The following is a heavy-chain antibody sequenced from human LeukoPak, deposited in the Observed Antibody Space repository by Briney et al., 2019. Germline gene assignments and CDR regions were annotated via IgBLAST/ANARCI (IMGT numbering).Heavy chain of an antibody. J-gene: IGHJ6*02. CDR3: ARVVGYYDSSGSDSYGMDV. CDR1: GGSISSGSYY. V-gene: IGHV4-39*07. D-gene: IGHD3-22*01. CDR2: IYYSGST. Sequence: SETLSLTCTVSGGSISSGSYYWGWIRQPPGKGLEWIGSIYYSGSTYYNPSLKSRVTISVDTSKNQFSLKLSSVTAADTAVYYCARVVGYYDSSGSDSYGMDVWGQGTTVTVSS.